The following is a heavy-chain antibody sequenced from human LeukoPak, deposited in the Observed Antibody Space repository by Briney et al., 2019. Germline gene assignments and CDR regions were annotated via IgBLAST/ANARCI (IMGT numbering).Heavy chain of an antibody. D-gene: IGHD4-17*01. V-gene: IGHV1-8*01. CDR1: GYTFTSYD. CDR3: ARGPYGDYPTPAGD. Sequence: GASVKVSCKASGYTFTSYDINWVRQATGQGLEWMGWMNPNSGNTGYAQKFQGRVTMTRNTSISTAYMELSSLRSEDTAVYYCARGPYGDYPTPAGDWGQGTLVTVSS. CDR2: MNPNSGNT. J-gene: IGHJ4*02.